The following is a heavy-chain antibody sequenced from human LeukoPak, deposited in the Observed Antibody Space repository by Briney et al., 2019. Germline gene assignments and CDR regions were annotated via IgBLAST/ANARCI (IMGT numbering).Heavy chain of an antibody. Sequence: PGRSLRLSCAASGFTFSSYSMNWVRQAPGKGLEWVSSISSSSSYIYYADSVKGRFTISRGNAKNSLYLQMNSLRAEDTAVYYCARDMGTYYYGSGSYYSDAFDIWGQGTMVTVSS. CDR2: ISSSSSYI. V-gene: IGHV3-21*01. J-gene: IGHJ3*02. CDR3: ARDMGTYYYGSGSYYSDAFDI. CDR1: GFTFSSYS. D-gene: IGHD3-10*01.